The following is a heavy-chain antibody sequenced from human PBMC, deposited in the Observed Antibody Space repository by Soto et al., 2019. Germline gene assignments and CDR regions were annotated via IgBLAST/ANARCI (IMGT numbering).Heavy chain of an antibody. J-gene: IGHJ4*02. Sequence: QVQLVESGGGVVQPGSFLTISCAASGFTFGSHGMHWVRQAPGKGLEWVALIWYDGSKDNYADSVKGRFTISRDNSKKTLFLQMNSLRAEDTAVYYCAKDGYDSSGDLYYFDNWGQGTLVTVSS. D-gene: IGHD3-22*01. CDR1: GFTFGSHG. CDR3: AKDGYDSSGDLYYFDN. V-gene: IGHV3-33*06. CDR2: IWYDGSKD.